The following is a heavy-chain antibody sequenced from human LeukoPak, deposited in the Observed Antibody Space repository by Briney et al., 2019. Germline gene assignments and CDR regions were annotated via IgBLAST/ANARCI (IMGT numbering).Heavy chain of an antibody. D-gene: IGHD5-18*01. CDR1: GYTFTSYY. Sequence: GASVKVSCKASGYTFTSYYMHWVRQAPGQGLEWMGIINPSGGSTSYAQKFQGRVTMTRDTSTSTVYMELSSLRSEDTAVYYCARDPGPPRYSYGPFFDYWGQGTLVTVSS. J-gene: IGHJ4*02. V-gene: IGHV1-46*01. CDR2: INPSGGST. CDR3: ARDPGPPRYSYGPFFDY.